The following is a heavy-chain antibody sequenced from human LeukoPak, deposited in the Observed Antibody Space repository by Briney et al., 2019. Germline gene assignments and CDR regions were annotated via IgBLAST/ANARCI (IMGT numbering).Heavy chain of an antibody. CDR3: ARDSNSYGSNFDY. Sequence: PGRSLRLSCAASGFTFSSYAMHWVRQAPGKGLEWVAVISYDGSNKYYADSVKGRFTISRDNSKNTLYLQMNSLRAEDTAVYYCARDSNSYGSNFDYWGQGTLVTVSS. CDR2: ISYDGSNK. V-gene: IGHV3-30*04. CDR1: GFTFSSYA. D-gene: IGHD5-18*01. J-gene: IGHJ4*02.